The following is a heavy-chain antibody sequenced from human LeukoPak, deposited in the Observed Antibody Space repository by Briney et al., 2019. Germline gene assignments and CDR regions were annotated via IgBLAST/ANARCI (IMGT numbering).Heavy chain of an antibody. CDR3: ARGFVGQQLVLWGFDP. D-gene: IGHD6-13*01. V-gene: IGHV1-8*01. Sequence: GSVKVSYKASGYTFTSYDINWVRQATGQGLEWMGWMNPNSGNTGYAQKFQGRVTMTRNTSISTAYMELSSLRSEDTAVYYCARGFVGQQLVLWGFDPWGQGTLVTVSS. CDR2: MNPNSGNT. CDR1: GYTFTSYD. J-gene: IGHJ5*02.